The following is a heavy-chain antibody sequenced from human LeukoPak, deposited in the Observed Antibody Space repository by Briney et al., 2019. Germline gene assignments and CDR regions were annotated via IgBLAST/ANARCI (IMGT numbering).Heavy chain of an antibody. CDR1: GFIFSNAW. J-gene: IGHJ5*02. Sequence: PGGSLRLSCAASGFIFSNAWMNWVRQAPGKGLGWVGRVKSIADGWITDYAAPVKGRFTISRDDSQNTLYLQMNSLKTEDTAVYYCTTPNCSSTSCYRRYYNWFDPWGQGTLVTVSS. D-gene: IGHD2-2*01. V-gene: IGHV3-15*07. CDR3: TTPNCSSTSCYRRYYNWFDP. CDR2: VKSIADGWIT.